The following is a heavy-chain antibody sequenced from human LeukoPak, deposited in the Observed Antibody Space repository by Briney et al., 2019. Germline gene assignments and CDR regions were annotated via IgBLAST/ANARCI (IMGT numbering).Heavy chain of an antibody. J-gene: IGHJ4*02. CDR2: ISYDGSNK. CDR3: AKDRGSGGWYYFDY. V-gene: IGHV3-30*18. CDR1: GFTFSSYG. Sequence: PGRSLRLSCAASGFTFSSYGLHWVRQAPGKGLEWVAVISYDGSNKYYVDSVKGRFTISRDNSKSTLYLQMNSLRAEDTAVYYCAKDRGSGGWYYFDYWGQGTLVTVSS. D-gene: IGHD2-15*01.